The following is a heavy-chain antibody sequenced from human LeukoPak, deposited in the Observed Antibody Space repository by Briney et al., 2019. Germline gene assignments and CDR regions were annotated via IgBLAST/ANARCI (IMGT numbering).Heavy chain of an antibody. CDR1: GGSISGYY. D-gene: IGHD3-9*01. Sequence: SETLSLTCTVSGGSISGYYWSWFRQPPGKGPEWIGTLYYSGSTNYNPSLKSRVTMSVDTSKNQFSLKLSSVTAADTAVYYCARHVWLQPFDYWGQGTLVTVSS. J-gene: IGHJ4*02. CDR2: LYYSGST. V-gene: IGHV4-59*01. CDR3: ARHVWLQPFDY.